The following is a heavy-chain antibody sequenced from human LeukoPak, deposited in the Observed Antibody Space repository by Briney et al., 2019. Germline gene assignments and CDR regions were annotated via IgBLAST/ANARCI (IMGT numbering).Heavy chain of an antibody. V-gene: IGHV4-38-2*02. CDR1: GYSISSGYY. CDR3: ARERGYCSGGSCNWFDP. Sequence: SETLSLTCTVSGYSISSGYYWGWIRQPPGKGLEWIESIHHSGGTYYNPSLKSLVTITVDTSKNQFSLKLSSVTAADTAVYYCARERGYCSGGSCNWFDPWGQGTVVTVSS. J-gene: IGHJ5*02. D-gene: IGHD2-15*01. CDR2: IHHSGGT.